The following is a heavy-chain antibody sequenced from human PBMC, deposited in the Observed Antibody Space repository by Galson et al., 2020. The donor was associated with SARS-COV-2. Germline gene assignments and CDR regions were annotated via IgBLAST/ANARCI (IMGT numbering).Heavy chain of an antibody. Sequence: TLSLTCTVSGGSISSGSYYWSWIRQPAGKGLEWIGRIYTSGSTNYNPSLKSRVTISVDTSKNQFSLKLSSVTAADTAVYYCAGRKYYNYYMDVWGKGTTVTISS. V-gene: IGHV4-61*02. CDR2: IYTSGST. J-gene: IGHJ6*03. CDR1: GGSISSGSYY. CDR3: AGRKYYNYYMDV.